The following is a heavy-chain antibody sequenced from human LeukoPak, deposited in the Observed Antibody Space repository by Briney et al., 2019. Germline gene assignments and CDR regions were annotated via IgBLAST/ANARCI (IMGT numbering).Heavy chain of an antibody. D-gene: IGHD2-2*02. CDR2: IYYSGST. V-gene: IGHV4-39*07. Sequence: SETLSLTCTVSGGSISSSSYHWGWIRQPPGKGLEWIGSIYYSGSTYYNPSLKSRVTISVDTSKNQFSLKLSSVTAADTAVYYCASILVYYYYMDVWGKGTTVTVSS. J-gene: IGHJ6*03. CDR3: ASILVYYYYMDV. CDR1: GGSISSSSYH.